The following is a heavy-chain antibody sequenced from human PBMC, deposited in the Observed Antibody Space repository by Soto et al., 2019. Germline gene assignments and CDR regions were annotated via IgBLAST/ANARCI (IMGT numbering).Heavy chain of an antibody. Sequence: SETLSLTCAVYGGSFSGYYWSWIRQPPGKGLEWIGEIKHSGSTNYNPSLKSRVTISVDTSKNQFSLKLSSVTAADTAVYYCAREGYSSSIMDVWGQGTTVTVSS. J-gene: IGHJ6*02. CDR3: AREGYSSSIMDV. CDR1: GGSFSGYY. V-gene: IGHV4-34*01. D-gene: IGHD6-6*01. CDR2: IKHSGST.